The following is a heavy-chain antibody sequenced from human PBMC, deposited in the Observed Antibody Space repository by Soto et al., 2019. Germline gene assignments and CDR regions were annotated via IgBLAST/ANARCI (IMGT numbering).Heavy chain of an antibody. D-gene: IGHD3-22*01. J-gene: IGHJ4*02. V-gene: IGHV3-30-3*01. CDR1: GFTFSSYA. CDR3: ARSIYTYYYDSSGYPFDY. CDR2: ISYDGSNK. Sequence: QVQLVESGGGVVQPGRSLRLSCAASGFTFSSYAMHWVRQAPSKGLEWVAVISYDGSNKYYADSVKGRFTISRDNSKNTLYLQMNSLRAEDTAVYYCARSIYTYYYDSSGYPFDYWGQGTLVTVSS.